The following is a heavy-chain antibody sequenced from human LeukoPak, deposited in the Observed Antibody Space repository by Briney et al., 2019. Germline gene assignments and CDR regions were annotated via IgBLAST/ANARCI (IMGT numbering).Heavy chain of an antibody. J-gene: IGHJ4*02. CDR2: VCGGGVT. Sequence: PGGSLRLSCVASGFTFDNYGMKGVRHVPGEGLGWVSAVCGGGVTLYTNSVEGRFTVSRDNSRNTLYLQMNSLRLEDTALYYCAKRLYPEKLPGSFFEQWGQGTQVTVSS. CDR1: GFTFDNYG. V-gene: IGHV3-23*01. CDR3: AKRLYPEKLPGSFFEQ. D-gene: IGHD3-10*01.